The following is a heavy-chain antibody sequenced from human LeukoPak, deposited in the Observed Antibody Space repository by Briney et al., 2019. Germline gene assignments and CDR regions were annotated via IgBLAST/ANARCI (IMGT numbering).Heavy chain of an antibody. V-gene: IGHV3-53*01. J-gene: IGHJ6*02. CDR3: VKDLGSAITSALALDV. CDR1: GFTVSSNY. D-gene: IGHD2-15*01. Sequence: TGGSLRLSCAASGFTVSSNYMSWVRQAPGKGLEWVSVIYSGGSTYYADSVKGRFTISRDNRKNLLHLQMNSLRPDDSAVYYCVKDLGSAITSALALDVWGQGTTVTVSS. CDR2: IYSGGST.